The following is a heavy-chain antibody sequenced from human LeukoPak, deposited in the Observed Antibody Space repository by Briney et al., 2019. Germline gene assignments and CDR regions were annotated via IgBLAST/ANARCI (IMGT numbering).Heavy chain of an antibody. V-gene: IGHV3-23*01. CDR3: AKHDPRRVVITNWFDP. J-gene: IGHJ5*02. CDR2: ISGSGGIT. CDR1: GFTFSAYA. D-gene: IGHD3-22*01. Sequence: GGSLRLSCAASGFTFSAYAISWVRQAPGKGLEWVSAISGSGGITFYADSVKRSFNISRGNSKNTLYLQINSLRAEDTAVYYCAKHDPRRVVITNWFDPRGQGTLVTVSS.